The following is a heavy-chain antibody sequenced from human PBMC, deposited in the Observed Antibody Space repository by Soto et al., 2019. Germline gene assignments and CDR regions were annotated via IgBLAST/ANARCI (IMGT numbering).Heavy chain of an antibody. Sequence: ASVKVSCKASGYTFTSYYMHWVRQAPGQGLEWMGIINPSGGSTSYAQKFQGRVTMTRDTSTSTVYMELSSLRSEDTAVYYSGSTNYNPSLKSRVTISVDTSKNQFSLKLSSVTAADTAVYYCARHIGDYDILTGPESPYYYYYYMDVWGKGTTVTVSS. CDR1: GYTFTSYY. V-gene: IGHV1-46*01. CDR3: GSTNYNPSLKSRVTISVDTSKNQFSLKLSSVTAADTAVYYCARHIGDYDILTGPESPYYYYYYMDV. CDR2: INPSGGST. D-gene: IGHD3-10*01. J-gene: IGHJ6*03.